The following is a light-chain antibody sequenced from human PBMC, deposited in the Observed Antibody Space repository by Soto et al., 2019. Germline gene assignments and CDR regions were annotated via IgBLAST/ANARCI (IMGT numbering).Light chain of an antibody. J-gene: IGKJ4*01. Sequence: DIVMTQTPLSLPVTPGEPASISCRSSQSLLDSDDGNTYLDWYLQKPGQSPQLLIYTVSYRASEVPDRFSGSGSGTDFTLKISRVEAEDVGVYYCMQRIEFPLTFGGGTKVEIK. CDR2: TVS. CDR1: QSLLDSDDGNTY. CDR3: MQRIEFPLT. V-gene: IGKV2-40*01.